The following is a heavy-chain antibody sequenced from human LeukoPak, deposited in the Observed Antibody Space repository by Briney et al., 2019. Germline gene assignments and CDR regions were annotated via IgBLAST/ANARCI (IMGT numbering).Heavy chain of an antibody. V-gene: IGHV4-34*01. J-gene: IGHJ4*02. D-gene: IGHD6-19*01. CDR1: GGSFSGYY. CDR3: ARIGSDSSGWYVRDY. CDR2: INHSGST. Sequence: PSETLSLTCAVYGGSFSGYYWSWIRQPPGKGLEWIGEINHSGSTNYNPSLKSRVTISVDTSKNQFSLKLSSVTAADTAVYYCARIGSDSSGWYVRDYWGQGTLVTVSS.